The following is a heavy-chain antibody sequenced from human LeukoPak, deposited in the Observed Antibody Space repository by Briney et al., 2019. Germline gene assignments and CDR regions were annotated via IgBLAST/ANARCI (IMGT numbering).Heavy chain of an antibody. CDR2: IYYSGST. Sequence: SQTLSLTCTVSGGSISSGDYYWSWIRQPPGKGLEWIGYIYYSGSTYYNPSLKSRVTISVDTSENQFSLKLSSVTAADTAVYYCDSRYNWNDGGAFDYWGQGTLVTVSS. CDR3: DSRYNWNDGGAFDY. V-gene: IGHV4-30-4*08. CDR1: GGSISSGDYY. D-gene: IGHD1-1*01. J-gene: IGHJ4*02.